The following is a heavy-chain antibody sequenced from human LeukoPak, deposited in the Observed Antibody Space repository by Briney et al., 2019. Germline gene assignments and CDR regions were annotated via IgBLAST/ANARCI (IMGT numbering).Heavy chain of an antibody. J-gene: IGHJ6*02. V-gene: IGHV3-11*01. CDR3: AIPGYSSGWWLSGMDV. CDR1: GFTFSDYY. D-gene: IGHD6-19*01. CDR2: ISSSGSTI. Sequence: PGGSLRLSCAASGFTFSDYYMSWIRQAPGKGLEWVSYISSSGSTIYYADSVKGRFTISRDNAKNSLYLQMNSLRAEDTAVYYCAIPGYSSGWWLSGMDVWGQGTTVTVSS.